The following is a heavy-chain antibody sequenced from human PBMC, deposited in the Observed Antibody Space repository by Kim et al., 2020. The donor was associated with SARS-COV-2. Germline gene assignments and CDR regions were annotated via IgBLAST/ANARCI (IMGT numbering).Heavy chain of an antibody. D-gene: IGHD3-3*01. CDR2: IYYSGST. CDR3: ARVYDFWSGKGPMDV. J-gene: IGHJ6*02. Sequence: SETLSLTCTVSGGSISSSSYYWGWIRQPPGKGLEWIGSIYYSGSTYYNPSLKSRVTISVDTSKNQFSLKLSSVTAADTAVYYCARVYDFWSGKGPMDVWGQGTTVTVSS. V-gene: IGHV4-39*01. CDR1: GGSISSSSYY.